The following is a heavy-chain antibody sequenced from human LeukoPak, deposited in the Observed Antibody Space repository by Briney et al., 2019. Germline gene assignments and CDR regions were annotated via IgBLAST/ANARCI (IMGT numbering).Heavy chain of an antibody. J-gene: IGHJ4*02. V-gene: IGHV1-69*05. CDR2: IIPIFGTA. CDR1: GGTFSSYA. CDR3: AIRNYDSRGWDY. D-gene: IGHD3-22*01. Sequence: ASVKVSCKASGGTFSSYAISWVRQAPGQGLEWMGRIIPIFGTANYAQKFQGRVTITTDESTSTAYMELSSLRSEDTAAYYCAIRNYDSRGWDYWGQGTLVTVSS.